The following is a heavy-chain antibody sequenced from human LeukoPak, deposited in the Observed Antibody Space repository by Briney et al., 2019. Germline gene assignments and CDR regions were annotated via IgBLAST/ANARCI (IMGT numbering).Heavy chain of an antibody. D-gene: IGHD6-19*01. Sequence: ASVKVSCKASGYTFTSYGISWVRQAPGQGLEWMGWINPNSGGTNYAQKFQGRVTMTRDTSISTAYMELSRLRSDDTAVYYCARIEQWLDAFDYWGQGTLVTVSS. CDR1: GYTFTSYG. CDR2: INPNSGGT. CDR3: ARIEQWLDAFDY. J-gene: IGHJ4*02. V-gene: IGHV1-2*02.